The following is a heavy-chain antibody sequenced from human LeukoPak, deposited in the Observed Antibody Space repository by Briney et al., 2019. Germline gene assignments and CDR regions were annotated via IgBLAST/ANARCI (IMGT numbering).Heavy chain of an antibody. J-gene: IGHJ4*02. CDR3: ASAYSGSYWDNFDY. D-gene: IGHD1-26*01. CDR2: INPSGGST. Sequence: GASVKVSCKVSGYTFTSYYMHWVRQAPGQGLEWMGIINPSGGSTSYAQKFQGRVTMTRDTSTSTVYMELSSLRSDDTAVYCCASAYSGSYWDNFDYWGQGTLVTVSS. CDR1: GYTFTSYY. V-gene: IGHV1-46*03.